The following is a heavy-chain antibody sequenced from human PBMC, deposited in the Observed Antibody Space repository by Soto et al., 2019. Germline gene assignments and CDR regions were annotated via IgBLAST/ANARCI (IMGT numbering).Heavy chain of an antibody. V-gene: IGHV1-69*13. J-gene: IGHJ5*02. CDR2: IIPIFGTA. CDR1: GGTFSSYA. CDR3: ARYKELELRPGWFDP. Sequence: SVKVSCKASGGTFSSYAISWVRQAPGQGLEWMGGIIPIFGTANYAQKFQGRVTITADESTSTAYMELSSLRSEDTAVYYCARYKELELRPGWFDPWGQGTLVTVSS. D-gene: IGHD1-7*01.